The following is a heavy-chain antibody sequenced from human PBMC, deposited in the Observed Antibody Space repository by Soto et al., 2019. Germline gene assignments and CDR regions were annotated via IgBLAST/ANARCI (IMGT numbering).Heavy chain of an antibody. V-gene: IGHV4-59*08. Sequence: SETLSLTCTVSGGSISSYYWNWIRQPPGKGLEWIGYIYYSGSTKYNPSLKSRVTISVDTSKNQFSLKLSSVTAADTAVYYCARRWPRSFDDWGQGILVTVAS. CDR1: GGSISSYY. CDR3: ARRWPRSFDD. J-gene: IGHJ4*02. CDR2: IYYSGST.